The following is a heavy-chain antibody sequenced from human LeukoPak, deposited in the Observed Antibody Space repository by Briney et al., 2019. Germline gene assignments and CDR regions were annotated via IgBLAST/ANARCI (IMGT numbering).Heavy chain of an antibody. CDR3: ARLNRSIAAAQSF. CDR2: IYHSGSS. D-gene: IGHD6-13*01. Sequence: PSETLSLTCTVSGASVDLGDYYWTWIRQPPGKALEWIGYIYHSGSSYYNPSLKSRTSISSDTSKNHFSLTLSSVTAVDTAVYYCARLNRSIAAAQSFWGQGTLVTVSS. V-gene: IGHV4-30-4*01. CDR1: GASVDLGDYY. J-gene: IGHJ4*02.